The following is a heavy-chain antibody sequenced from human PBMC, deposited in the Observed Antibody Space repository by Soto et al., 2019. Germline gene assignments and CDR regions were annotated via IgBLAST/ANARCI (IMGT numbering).Heavy chain of an antibody. J-gene: IGHJ5*02. V-gene: IGHV1-2*02. CDR1: GYSFSDYY. Sequence: QVQLEQSGAEVKEPGASVKVSCKASGYSFSDYYIHWVRQAPGQGLEWMGWSIPNTGATKYGQKFQDRVTMTRDTSITTAYMELSRLRSDDTAVYYCARGTFDTSANYYAGWFDPWGQGTLVTVSS. D-gene: IGHD3-22*01. CDR3: ARGTFDTSANYYAGWFDP. CDR2: SIPNTGAT.